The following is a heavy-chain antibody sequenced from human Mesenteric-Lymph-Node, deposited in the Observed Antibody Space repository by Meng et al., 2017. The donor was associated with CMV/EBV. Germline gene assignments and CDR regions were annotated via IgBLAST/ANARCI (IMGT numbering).Heavy chain of an antibody. CDR3: ARDGGNSGIENGMDV. CDR2: FSGCGGRT. Sequence: GESLKISCAASGFIFRSYAMKWVRQAPGKGLGRGSGFSGCGGRTCCADSVKGRVSISRENAKNSLYLQMNSLRAGDTAVYYCARDGGNSGIENGMDVWGQGTTVTVSS. CDR1: GFIFRSYA. V-gene: IGHV3-23*01. D-gene: IGHD4-23*01. J-gene: IGHJ6*02.